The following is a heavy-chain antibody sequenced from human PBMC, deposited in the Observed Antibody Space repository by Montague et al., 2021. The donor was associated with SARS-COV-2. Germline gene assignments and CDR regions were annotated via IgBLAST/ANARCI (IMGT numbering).Heavy chain of an antibody. J-gene: IGHJ3*01. CDR3: PRDFRDGYASV. CDR2: FFTSGSX. D-gene: IGHD5-24*01. Sequence: TLSLTCSVSGASINSGTYYWSWIRQSAGRGLEWIGRFFTSGSXNYNPSLKSRVTISLESSRKVFSLNLTSVTAADTAVYYCPRDFRDGYASVWGQGTLVIVSS. V-gene: IGHV4-61*02. CDR1: GASINSGTYY.